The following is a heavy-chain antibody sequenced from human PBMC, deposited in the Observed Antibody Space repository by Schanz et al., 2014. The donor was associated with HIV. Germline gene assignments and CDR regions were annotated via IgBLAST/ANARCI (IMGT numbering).Heavy chain of an antibody. V-gene: IGHV3-33*06. CDR3: ANSGYCTNGICYTRGDGMDV. D-gene: IGHD2-8*01. J-gene: IGHJ6*02. Sequence: QVQLVESGGGVVQPGRSLRLSCAASGFTFSSFAMHWVRQAPGKGLEWVAVIWYDGDYKSYADSVTGRFTISRDNSKNMLYLQMNSLRAEDTAVYYCANSGYCTNGICYTRGDGMDVWGQGTTVTVSS. CDR2: IWYDGDYK. CDR1: GFTFSSFA.